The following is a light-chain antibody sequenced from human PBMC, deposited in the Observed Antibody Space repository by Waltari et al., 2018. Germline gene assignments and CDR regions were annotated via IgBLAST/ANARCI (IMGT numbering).Light chain of an antibody. CDR1: QSISRA. Sequence: VLTQSPGTLSLSPGERVTLSCRASQSISRALTWYQQKPGQAPRLLIYGASTRATGIPDRFIGSGSGTDFSLTISRLDPDDFAVYYCQHYVRLPVTFGQGTPVEIK. V-gene: IGKV3-20*01. J-gene: IGKJ1*01. CDR3: QHYVRLPVT. CDR2: GAS.